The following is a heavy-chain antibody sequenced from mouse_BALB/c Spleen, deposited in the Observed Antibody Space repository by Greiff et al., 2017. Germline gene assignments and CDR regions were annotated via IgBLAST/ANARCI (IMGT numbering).Heavy chain of an antibody. CDR2: ISSGGSYT. Sequence: EVKLVESGGGLVQPGGSLKLSCAASGFTFSSYAMSWVRQSPEKRLEWVAEISSGGSYTYYPDTVTGRFTISRDNAKNTLYLEMSSLRSEDTAMYYCASGGFAYWGQGTLVTVSA. CDR3: ASGGFAY. CDR1: GFTFSSYA. V-gene: IGHV5-9-4*01. J-gene: IGHJ3*01.